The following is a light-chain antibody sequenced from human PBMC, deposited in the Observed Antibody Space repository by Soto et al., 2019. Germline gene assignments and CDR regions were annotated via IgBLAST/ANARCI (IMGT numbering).Light chain of an antibody. Sequence: IVLTQSPATLSLSPGKRASLSCRASQNISNYLIWYQQKPGQAPRLLIYDVSNRATGIPARFSGSGSRTDFTLTISGLQSEDAAIYYCQQYQTWPRTFGQGTRVEVK. J-gene: IGKJ1*01. CDR2: DVS. CDR1: QNISNY. V-gene: IGKV3-11*01. CDR3: QQYQTWPRT.